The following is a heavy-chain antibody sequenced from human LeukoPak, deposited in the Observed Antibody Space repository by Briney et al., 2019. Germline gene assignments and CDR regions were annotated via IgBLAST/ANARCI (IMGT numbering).Heavy chain of an antibody. Sequence: ASVKVPCKASGYTFTSYGISWVRQAPGQGLEWMGWISAYNGNTNYAQKLQGRVTMTTDTSTSTAYMELRSLRSDDTAVYYCARGGVVLMVYATSAEYFQHWGQGTLVTVSS. J-gene: IGHJ1*01. CDR1: GYTFTSYG. CDR2: ISAYNGNT. D-gene: IGHD2-8*01. V-gene: IGHV1-18*01. CDR3: ARGGVVLMVYATSAEYFQH.